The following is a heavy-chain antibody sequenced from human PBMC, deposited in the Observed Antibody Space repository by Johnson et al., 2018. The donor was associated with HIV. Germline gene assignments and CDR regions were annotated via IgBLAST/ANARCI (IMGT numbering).Heavy chain of an antibody. J-gene: IGHJ3*02. CDR1: GFTFSDYY. V-gene: IGHV3-30*03. CDR3: ARASDAFDI. CDR2: ISYDGSSK. Sequence: QVQLVESGGGLVKPGGSLRLSCAASGFTFSDYYMSWIRQAPGKGLEWVAVISYDGSSKFYPNSLKGRFSISRDNSKNTLYLQMNSLRAEDTAVYYCARASDAFDIWGQGTMVTVSS.